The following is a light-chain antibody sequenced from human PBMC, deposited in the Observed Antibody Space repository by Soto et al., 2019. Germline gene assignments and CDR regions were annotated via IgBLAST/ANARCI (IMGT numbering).Light chain of an antibody. Sequence: QSVLTQPPSVSAAPGQKVTISCSGSSSNIGHNYVCWYQHLPGTAPKLLIFSNDERPSGVPDRFSGSKSGTSASLAISGLQSDDEADYYCATWDDSLNGVVFGGGTKLTVL. CDR1: SSNIGHNY. CDR3: ATWDDSLNGVV. CDR2: SND. J-gene: IGLJ2*01. V-gene: IGLV1-44*01.